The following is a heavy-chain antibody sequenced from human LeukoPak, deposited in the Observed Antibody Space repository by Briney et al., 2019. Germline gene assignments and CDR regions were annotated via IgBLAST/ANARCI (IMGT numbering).Heavy chain of an antibody. Sequence: GGSLRLSCAASGFTFSSYSMNWVRQAPGKGLEWVSSISSSSYIYYADSVKGRFTISRDNAKNSLYLQMNSLRAEDTAVYYCARDHRNYDFWSGYYVPAEYFQHWGQGTLVTVSS. V-gene: IGHV3-21*01. CDR1: GFTFSSYS. CDR2: ISSSSYI. J-gene: IGHJ1*01. CDR3: ARDHRNYDFWSGYYVPAEYFQH. D-gene: IGHD3-3*01.